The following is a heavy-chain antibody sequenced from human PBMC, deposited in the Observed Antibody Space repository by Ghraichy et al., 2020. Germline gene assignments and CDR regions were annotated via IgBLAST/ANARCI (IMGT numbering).Heavy chain of an antibody. CDR2: LSGSGGTT. V-gene: IGHV3-23*01. J-gene: IGHJ5*01. CDR1: GFIFTSSG. D-gene: IGHD3-22*01. Sequence: GGSLRLSCAASGFIFTSSGMSWVRQAPGKGLEWVSTLSGSGGTTYYADSVKGRFTISRDNSNNTLFLQMNSLRAEDTAVYCCAKVKGFSSGWYAYWGQGSLVTVSS. CDR3: AKVKGFSSGWYAY.